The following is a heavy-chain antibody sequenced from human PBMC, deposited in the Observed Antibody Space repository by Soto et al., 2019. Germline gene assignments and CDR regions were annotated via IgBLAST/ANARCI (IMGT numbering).Heavy chain of an antibody. J-gene: IGHJ4*02. CDR2: IIPILGIA. Sequence: VQLVQSGAEVKKPGSSVKVSCKASGGTFSSYTISWVRQAPGQGREWMGRIIPILGIANYAQKFQGRVTITADKSTSTAYMELSSLSSEDTAVYYCARLAAAGVNFDYWGQGTLVAV. D-gene: IGHD6-13*01. CDR1: GGTFSSYT. CDR3: ARLAAAGVNFDY. V-gene: IGHV1-69*02.